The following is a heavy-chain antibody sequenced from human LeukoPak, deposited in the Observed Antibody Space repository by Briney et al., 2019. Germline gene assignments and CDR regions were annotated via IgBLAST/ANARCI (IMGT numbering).Heavy chain of an antibody. J-gene: IGHJ4*02. CDR2: IIPIFGTA. CDR1: GGTFISYA. CDR3: ARFSRNSGSHY. V-gene: IGHV1-69*13. D-gene: IGHD1-26*01. Sequence: GASVKVSCKASGGTFISYAISWVRQAPGQGLEWMGGIIPIFGTANYAQKFQGRVTITADESTSTAYMEQSSLRSEDTAVYYCARFSRNSGSHYWGQGTLVAVSS.